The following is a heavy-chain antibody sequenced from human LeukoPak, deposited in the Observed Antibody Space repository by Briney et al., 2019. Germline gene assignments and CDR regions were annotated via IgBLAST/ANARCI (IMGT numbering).Heavy chain of an antibody. D-gene: IGHD1-26*01. CDR2: ITSSSTYT. V-gene: IGHV3-21*01. CDR1: GFSFSSYN. J-gene: IGHJ6*03. Sequence: GGSLRLSCAASGFSFSSYNMNWVRQTPGKGLEWVSSITSSSTYTFYADSVKGRFTISRDNARNSLYLQMNSLRAEDTAVYYCARDPYSGTYGDTYYYCMDVWGKGTTVTVSS. CDR3: ARDPYSGTYGDTYYYCMDV.